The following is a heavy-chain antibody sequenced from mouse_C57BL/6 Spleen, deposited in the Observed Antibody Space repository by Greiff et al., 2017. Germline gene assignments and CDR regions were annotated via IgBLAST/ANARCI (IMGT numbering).Heavy chain of an antibody. Sequence: FQLHQPGAELVRPGSSVKFSCKASGYTFTSYWMHWVKRRPVQGLEGIGNIVPSDGVTNYNQKFKDKATLTADKSSSTAYMQLSSLTSEDSAVYFCARDGDWPMDYWGQGTTVTVSS. J-gene: IGHJ4*01. CDR2: IVPSDGVT. V-gene: IGHV1-52*01. CDR1: GYTFTSYW. CDR3: ARDGDWPMDY. D-gene: IGHD1-2*01.